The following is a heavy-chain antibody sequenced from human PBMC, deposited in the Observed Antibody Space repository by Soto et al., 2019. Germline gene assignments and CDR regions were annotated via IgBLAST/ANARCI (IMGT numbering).Heavy chain of an antibody. CDR3: ARHNYGSGSTYFDY. D-gene: IGHD3-10*01. Sequence: QVQLQESGPGLVKPSETLSLTCTVSGGCISSYYWSWIRQPPGKGLEWIGYIYYSGSTNYNPSLKSRVTISEDTSKNQSSLKLNSMTAADTAVYYCARHNYGSGSTYFDYWGQGTLVTVSS. CDR2: IYYSGST. J-gene: IGHJ4*02. CDR1: GGCISSYY. V-gene: IGHV4-59*08.